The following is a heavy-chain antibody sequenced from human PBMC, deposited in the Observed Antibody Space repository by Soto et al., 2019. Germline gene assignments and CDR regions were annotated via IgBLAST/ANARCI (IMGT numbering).Heavy chain of an antibody. D-gene: IGHD4-17*01. Sequence: QVQLVQSGAEVKKPGASVNVACKASGYTFTSYGISLVLQAPGQGLEWMGWISAYNGNTNYAPKLQGRVTMTKDTPTSTAYMELRSMRSDDTAVYYCERGTTVEKGNYWGQGNLVTVSS. CDR1: GYTFTSYG. J-gene: IGHJ4*02. V-gene: IGHV1-18*01. CDR2: ISAYNGNT. CDR3: ERGTTVEKGNY.